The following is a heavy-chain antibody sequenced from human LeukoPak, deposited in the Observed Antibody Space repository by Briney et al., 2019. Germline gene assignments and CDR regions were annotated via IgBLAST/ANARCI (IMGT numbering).Heavy chain of an antibody. D-gene: IGHD6-13*01. Sequence: GGSLRLSCAASEFIFSGYWMNWVRQAPGKGLEWVANIKQDGSEKQYVDSVRGRFTISRDNAKNSLYLQMNSLRAEDTAVYYCARRMQLARPPYYYYGMDVWGQGTTVTVSS. V-gene: IGHV3-7*01. CDR1: EFIFSGYW. CDR3: ARRMQLARPPYYYYGMDV. CDR2: IKQDGSEK. J-gene: IGHJ6*02.